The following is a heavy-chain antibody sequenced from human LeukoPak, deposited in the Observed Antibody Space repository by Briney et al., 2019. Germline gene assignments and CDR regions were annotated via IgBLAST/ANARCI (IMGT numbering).Heavy chain of an antibody. Sequence: GGSVRLSCVASGFTVSGVYMSWVRQASGQGLDWVSVIYSDDSTYYADSVKGRFTISRDNSKNTLNLQMNSLRAEDTAVYYCASRPRDAAALDYWGQGTLVTVSS. D-gene: IGHD6-13*01. V-gene: IGHV3-53*01. CDR2: IYSDDST. CDR1: GFTVSGVY. J-gene: IGHJ4*02. CDR3: ASRPRDAAALDY.